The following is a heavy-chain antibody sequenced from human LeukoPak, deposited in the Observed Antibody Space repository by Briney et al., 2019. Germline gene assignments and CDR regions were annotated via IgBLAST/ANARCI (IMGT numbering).Heavy chain of an antibody. CDR1: GFTFSDYY. J-gene: IGHJ4*02. D-gene: IGHD5-24*01. CDR2: ISSSGSTI. CDR3: AREGRWLQLGSFDY. V-gene: IGHV3-11*04. Sequence: GGSLTLSCAASGFTFSDYYMSWIRQAPGKGLEWDSYISSSGSTIYYADSVKGRFTISRDNAKNSLYLQMNSLRAEDTAVYYCAREGRWLQLGSFDYWGQGTLVTVSS.